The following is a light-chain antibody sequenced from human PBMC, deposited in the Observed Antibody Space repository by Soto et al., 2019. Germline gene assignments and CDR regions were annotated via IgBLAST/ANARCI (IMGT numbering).Light chain of an antibody. CDR2: WAS. Sequence: DIVMTQSPDSLAVSLGERATINCKSSQTVLYSSNNKNFLAWYQQKPGQPPKLLIYWASTRESGVPDRFSGSGSGTDFTLTISSLQPEDAVVYYCQQYFGVPFTFGPGTKVDIE. CDR3: QQYFGVPFT. CDR1: QTVLYSSNNKNF. J-gene: IGKJ3*01. V-gene: IGKV4-1*01.